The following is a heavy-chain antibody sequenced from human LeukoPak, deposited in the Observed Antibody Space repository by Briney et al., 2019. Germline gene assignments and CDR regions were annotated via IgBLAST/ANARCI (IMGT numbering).Heavy chain of an antibody. D-gene: IGHD3-16*01. J-gene: IGHJ4*02. CDR3: AKDHFTGGDYGDYFDL. V-gene: IGHV3-23*01. CDR2: INDRSNFK. Sequence: PPGGSLRLSCVASGFSLSDYAMSWVRQSPGQGLQWVSVINDRSNFKVYADSVRGRFIISRDNSQNTLYLEMNSLRADDTAIYYCAKDHFTGGDYGDYFDLWGQGVLVTVSS. CDR1: GFSLSDYA.